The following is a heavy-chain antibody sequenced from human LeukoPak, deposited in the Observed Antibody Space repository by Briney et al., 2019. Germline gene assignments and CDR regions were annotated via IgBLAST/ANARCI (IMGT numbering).Heavy chain of an antibody. CDR1: GFTFSSYG. V-gene: IGHV3-30*18. J-gene: IGHJ3*02. Sequence: RSLRLSCAASGFTFSSYGMHWVRQAPGKGLEWVAVISYDGSIKYYADSVKGRFTISRDNSKNTLYLQMNSLRAEDTAVYYCAKDDYGDYDLAFDIWGQGTMVTVSS. CDR2: ISYDGSIK. CDR3: AKDDYGDYDLAFDI. D-gene: IGHD4-17*01.